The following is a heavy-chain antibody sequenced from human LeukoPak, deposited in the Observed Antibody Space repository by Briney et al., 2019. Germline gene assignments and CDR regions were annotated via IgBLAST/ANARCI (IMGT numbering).Heavy chain of an antibody. CDR2: INHSGST. CDR3: ARDYDSSGYYGY. J-gene: IGHJ4*02. Sequence: SEPLSLTCAVYGGSFSGYYWSWIRQPPGKGLEGIGEINHSGSTNYNPSLKSRVTISVDTSKNQFSLKLSSVTAADTAVYYCARDYDSSGYYGYWGQGTLVTVSS. V-gene: IGHV4-34*01. D-gene: IGHD3-22*01. CDR1: GGSFSGYY.